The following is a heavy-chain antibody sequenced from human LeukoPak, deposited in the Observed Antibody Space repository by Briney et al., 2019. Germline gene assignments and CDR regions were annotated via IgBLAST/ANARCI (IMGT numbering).Heavy chain of an antibody. CDR1: EFTFSSYA. V-gene: IGHV3-48*02. J-gene: IGHJ4*02. D-gene: IGHD5-12*01. CDR2: ISSSSSDI. Sequence: GGSLRLSCAASEFTFSSYAMNWVRQAPGKGLEWVSYISSSSSDIYYAASVKGRFTISRDNAKNSLYLQMNSLRDEDTAVYYCARDKDIVATNYFDYWGQGTLVTVSS. CDR3: ARDKDIVATNYFDY.